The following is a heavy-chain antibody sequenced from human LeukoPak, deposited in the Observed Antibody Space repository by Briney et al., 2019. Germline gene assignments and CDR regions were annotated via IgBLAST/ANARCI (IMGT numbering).Heavy chain of an antibody. CDR3: ARLAYSTSSADY. CDR1: GYSFTTYW. Sequence: PGESLKISWKGSGYSFTTYWIGWVRQMPGKGLEGILMIYPGESDTRFSPSCQGQVTIPADKSISPGYLQWSSLKASDTARDYCARLAYSTSSADYWGQGHLVTVSS. CDR2: IYPGESDT. V-gene: IGHV5-51*01. J-gene: IGHJ4*02. D-gene: IGHD6-6*01.